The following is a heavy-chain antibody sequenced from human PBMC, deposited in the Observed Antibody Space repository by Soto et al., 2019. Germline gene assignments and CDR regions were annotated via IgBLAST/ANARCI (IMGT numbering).Heavy chain of an antibody. CDR3: ARVAQSWPRAFDY. Sequence: ASVKVSCKASGYTFTSYAMHWVRQAPGQRLEWMGWINAGNGNTKYSQKFQGRVTITRDTSASTAYMELSSLRSEDTAVYYCARVAQSWPRAFDYWGQGTLVTVSS. J-gene: IGHJ4*02. CDR1: GYTFTSYA. CDR2: INAGNGNT. V-gene: IGHV1-3*01.